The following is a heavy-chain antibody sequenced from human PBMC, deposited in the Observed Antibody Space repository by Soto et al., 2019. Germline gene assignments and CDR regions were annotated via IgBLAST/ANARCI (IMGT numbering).Heavy chain of an antibody. CDR3: AKDHGELTALGRDNMDV. CDR2: ISYDGSNK. V-gene: IGHV3-30*18. D-gene: IGHD3-10*01. CDR1: GFTFSSYG. J-gene: IGHJ6*02. Sequence: QVQLVESGGGVVQPGRSLRLSCAASGFTFSSYGMHWVRQAPGKGLEWVAVISYDGSNKYYADSVKGRFTISRDNSKNTLYLQMNSLRAEDTAVYYCAKDHGELTALGRDNMDVWGQGTTVTVSS.